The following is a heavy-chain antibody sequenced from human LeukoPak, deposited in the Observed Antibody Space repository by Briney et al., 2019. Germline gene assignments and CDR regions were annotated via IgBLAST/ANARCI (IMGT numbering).Heavy chain of an antibody. J-gene: IGHJ2*01. D-gene: IGHD4-23*01. CDR3: VGDLDYRGNSGYFGL. Sequence: SETLSLTCTISDGSITTYYWSSIRQPPGQGLEWIGYIYYSRSANYNPSLKSRVTMSADASKNQFSLRLSSVTAADTALYYCVGDLDYRGNSGYFGLWGRGTLVTVSS. CDR1: DGSITTYY. V-gene: IGHV4-59*01. CDR2: IYYSRSA.